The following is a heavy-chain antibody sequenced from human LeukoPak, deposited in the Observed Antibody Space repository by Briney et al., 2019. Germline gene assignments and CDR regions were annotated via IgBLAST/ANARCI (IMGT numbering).Heavy chain of an antibody. CDR2: INSDGSST. Sequence: GGSLRLSCAASGFTFSSYWMHWVRQAPGKGLVWVSRINSDGSSTSYADSVKGRFTISRDNAKNTLYLQMNSLRAEDTAVYYCTSDYFDSSDYRYYFNYWGQGTLVTVSS. J-gene: IGHJ4*02. D-gene: IGHD3-22*01. CDR1: GFTFSSYW. CDR3: TSDYFDSSDYRYYFNY. V-gene: IGHV3-74*01.